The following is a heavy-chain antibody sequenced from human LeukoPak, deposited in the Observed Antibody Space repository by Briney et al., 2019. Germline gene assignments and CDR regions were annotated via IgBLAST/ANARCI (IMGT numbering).Heavy chain of an antibody. Sequence: TGGSLRLSCAASGFIVSDYNMNWVRQAPGKGLEWVSYISSSSSTIYYADSVKGRFTISRDNAKNSLYLQMNSLRAEDTAVYYCARDLGQYYDTSDNWFDPWGQGTLVTVSS. CDR3: ARDLGQYYDTSDNWFDP. V-gene: IGHV3-48*01. CDR2: ISSSSSTI. J-gene: IGHJ5*02. D-gene: IGHD3-22*01. CDR1: GFIVSDYN.